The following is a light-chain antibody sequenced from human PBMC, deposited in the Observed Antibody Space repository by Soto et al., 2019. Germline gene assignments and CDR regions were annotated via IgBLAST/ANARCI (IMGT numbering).Light chain of an antibody. J-gene: IGKJ1*01. CDR3: QQYNSLRT. Sequence: DIQMPPSPSTLSASVGDRVTITCRASQSISSGLAWYQQKPGKAPKLLIYKATSVESGGPSRFNGRESGTEFTLTISSLQPDDFATYYCQQYNSLRTFGEGTKVEIK. CDR2: KAT. CDR1: QSISSG. V-gene: IGKV1-5*03.